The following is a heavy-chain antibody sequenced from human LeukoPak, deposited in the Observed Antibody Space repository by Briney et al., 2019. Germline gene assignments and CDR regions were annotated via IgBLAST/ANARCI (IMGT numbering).Heavy chain of an antibody. CDR3: VGGGASRPDF. V-gene: IGHV3-48*01. J-gene: IGHJ4*02. CDR2: ISASRSSI. D-gene: IGHD6-6*01. Sequence: GGSLRLSCVVSGFTFSNYGMNWVRQAPGKGLEWVSYISASRSSISYADSVKGRFTISSDNAMNSLYLQLNSLRPEDTAIYYCVGGGASRPDFWGQGTLVTVSS. CDR1: GFTFSNYG.